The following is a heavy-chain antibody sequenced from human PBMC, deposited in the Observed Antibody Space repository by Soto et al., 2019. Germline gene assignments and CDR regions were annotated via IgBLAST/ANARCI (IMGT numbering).Heavy chain of an antibody. D-gene: IGHD6-19*01. V-gene: IGHV4-34*01. CDR3: ARSHLAVAGREDY. J-gene: IGHJ4*02. Sequence: SETLSLTCAVDYASFSGYYWSWIRQPPGKGLEWIGEINHSGSTNYNPSLKSRVTISVDTSKNQFSLKLTSVTAADTAVYYCARSHLAVAGREDYWGQGSLVTVS. CDR2: INHSGST. CDR1: YASFSGYY.